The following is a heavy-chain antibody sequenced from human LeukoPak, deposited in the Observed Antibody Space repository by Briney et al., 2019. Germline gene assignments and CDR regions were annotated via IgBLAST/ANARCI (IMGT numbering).Heavy chain of an antibody. D-gene: IGHD3-10*01. Sequence: ASVKVSCKASGYTFTSYDINWVRQATGLGLEWMGWMNPNSGNTGYAQKFQGRVTMTRNTSISTAYMELSSLRSEDTAVYYCARAKRITMVRGANPRRVGYYYYMDVWGKGTTVTISS. CDR2: MNPNSGNT. CDR3: ARAKRITMVRGANPRRVGYYYYMDV. J-gene: IGHJ6*03. V-gene: IGHV1-8*01. CDR1: GYTFTSYD.